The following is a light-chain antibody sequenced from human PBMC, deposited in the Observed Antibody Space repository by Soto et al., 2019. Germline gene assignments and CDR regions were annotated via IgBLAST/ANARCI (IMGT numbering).Light chain of an antibody. CDR2: DAS. V-gene: IGKV3-11*01. J-gene: IGKJ5*01. CDR1: QSVSSY. CDR3: QQHSNWPIT. Sequence: EIVLTQSPATLSLSPVERATLSCRASQSVSSYLAWYQQKPGQAPRLLIYDASNRATGIPARFSGSGSGTDFTLTISSLEPEDFAVYYCQQHSNWPITFGQGTRLEIK.